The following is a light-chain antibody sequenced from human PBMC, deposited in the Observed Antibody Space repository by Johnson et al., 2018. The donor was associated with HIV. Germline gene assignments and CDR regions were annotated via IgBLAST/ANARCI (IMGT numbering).Light chain of an antibody. J-gene: IGLJ1*01. CDR3: GTWDSSLSAGGV. V-gene: IGLV1-51*01. CDR1: SSNIGNNY. CDR2: DNN. Sequence: QSVLTQPPSVSAAPGQKVTISCSGSSSNIGNNYVSWYQQLPGTAPKLLIYDNNKRPSGIPDRFSGSKSGTSATLAITGLQTGDEADYYCGTWDSSLSAGGVFGTGTTVTVL.